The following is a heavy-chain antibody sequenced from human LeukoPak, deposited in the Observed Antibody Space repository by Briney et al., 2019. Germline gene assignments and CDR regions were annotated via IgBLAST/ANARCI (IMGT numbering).Heavy chain of an antibody. V-gene: IGHV1-2*02. CDR3: ARDREQLVAFDI. J-gene: IGHJ3*02. CDR1: GYTFTGYY. CDR2: INPNSGGT. D-gene: IGHD6-6*01. Sequence: ASVKVSCKACGYTFTGYYMHLVRQAPGQGLEWMGWINPNSGGTNYAQKFQGRVTMTRDTSISTAYMELSRLRSDDTAVYYCARDREQLVAFDIWGQGTMVTVSS.